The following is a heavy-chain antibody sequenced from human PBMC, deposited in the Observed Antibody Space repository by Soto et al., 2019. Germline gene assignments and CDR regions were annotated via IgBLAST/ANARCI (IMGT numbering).Heavy chain of an antibody. J-gene: IGHJ4*02. CDR1: GFTFSSYA. CDR2: ISGSGGII. V-gene: IGHV3-23*01. Sequence: EVQLLESGGGLVQPGGSLRLSCAASGFTFSSYAMSWVRQAPGKGLEWVSGISGSGGIIYYVDSVKGRFTISRGNSKNTLYLQMNSLRAGDTAVYYCARGSRTTYSRGWYYDYWGQGALVTVSS. CDR3: ARGSRTTYSRGWYYDY. D-gene: IGHD6-19*01.